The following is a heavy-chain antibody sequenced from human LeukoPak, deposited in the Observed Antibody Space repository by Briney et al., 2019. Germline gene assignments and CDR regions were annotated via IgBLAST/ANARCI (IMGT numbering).Heavy chain of an antibody. CDR2: ISGTGGTT. CDR1: GFTFSSYA. V-gene: IGHV3-23*01. D-gene: IGHD3-16*01. CDR3: AHPRERITGAHAFDI. J-gene: IGHJ3*02. Sequence: GGSLRLSCAASGFTFSSYAISSVRQAPGKGLEWVSVISGTGGTTYYADSVKGRFTISRDNSQNTLYLQMNSLRAEDTAGYYCAHPRERITGAHAFDIWGQGTMVTVSS.